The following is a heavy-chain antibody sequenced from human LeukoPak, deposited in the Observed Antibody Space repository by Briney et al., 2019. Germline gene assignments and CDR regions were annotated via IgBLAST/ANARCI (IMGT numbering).Heavy chain of an antibody. CDR3: ASMGGKVAGTHLYYYYMDV. J-gene: IGHJ6*03. D-gene: IGHD6-19*01. CDR1: GGSFSGYY. CDR2: IYHSGST. V-gene: IGHV4-34*01. Sequence: SETLSLTCAVYGGSFSGYYWSWIRQPPGKGLEWIGSIYHSGSTYYNPSLKSRVTISVDASKNQFSLKLSSVTAADTAVYYCASMGGKVAGTHLYYYYMDVWGKGTTVTVSS.